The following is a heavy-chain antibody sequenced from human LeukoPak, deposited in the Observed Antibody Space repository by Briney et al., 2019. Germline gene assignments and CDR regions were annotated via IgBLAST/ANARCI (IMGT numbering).Heavy chain of an antibody. Sequence: PGGSLTLSCAASGFTVSSNYMSWVRQAPGKGLEWVSLNYSGGSTYYADSVKRRFTISQDNSKNPLYLQMTGLRAEDTAVYYCARETAAVWGSLDSWGQGTLVTVSS. CDR3: ARETAAVWGSLDS. J-gene: IGHJ4*02. CDR1: GFTVSSNY. CDR2: NYSGGST. V-gene: IGHV3-66*01. D-gene: IGHD3-16*01.